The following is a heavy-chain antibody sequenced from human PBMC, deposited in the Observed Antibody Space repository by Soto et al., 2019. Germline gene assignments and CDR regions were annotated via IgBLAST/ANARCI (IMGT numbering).Heavy chain of an antibody. Sequence: GGSLRLSCAASGFTFSSYWMSWVRQAPGKGLEWVANIKQDGSEKYYVDSVKGRFTISRDNAKNSRFLQMNSLRAEDTAVYYCASLSGVSYCSGGSCYGYGGNVDYWGQGTLVTVSS. CDR1: GFTFSSYW. J-gene: IGHJ4*02. V-gene: IGHV3-7*01. CDR2: IKQDGSEK. D-gene: IGHD2-15*01. CDR3: ASLSGVSYCSGGSCYGYGGNVDY.